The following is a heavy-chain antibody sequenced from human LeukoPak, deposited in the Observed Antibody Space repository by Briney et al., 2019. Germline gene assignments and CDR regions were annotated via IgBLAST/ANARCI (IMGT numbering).Heavy chain of an antibody. J-gene: IGHJ6*02. D-gene: IGHD6-19*01. Sequence: SETLSLTCTVSGGSISSYYWSWIRQPAGKGLEWIGRIYTSGSTNYNPSLKSRVTMSVDTSKNQFSLKLSSVTAADTAVYHCASASRTVAGYYYYGMDVWGQGTTVTVSS. CDR1: GGSISSYY. V-gene: IGHV4-4*07. CDR2: IYTSGST. CDR3: ASASRTVAGYYYYGMDV.